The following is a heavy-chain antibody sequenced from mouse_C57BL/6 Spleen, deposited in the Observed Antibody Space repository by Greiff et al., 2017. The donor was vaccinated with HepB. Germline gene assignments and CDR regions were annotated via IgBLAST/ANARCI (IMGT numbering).Heavy chain of an antibody. V-gene: IGHV1-82*01. D-gene: IGHD2-3*01. CDR1: GYAFSSSW. CDR2: IYPGDGDT. J-gene: IGHJ4*01. CDR3: ARDGGRNYAMDY. Sequence: VQLQQSGPELVKPGASVKISCKASGYAFSSSWMNWVKQRPGKGLEWIGRIYPGDGDTNYNGKFKGKATLTADKSSSTAYMQLSSLTSEDSAVYFCARDGGRNYAMDYWGQGTSVTVSS.